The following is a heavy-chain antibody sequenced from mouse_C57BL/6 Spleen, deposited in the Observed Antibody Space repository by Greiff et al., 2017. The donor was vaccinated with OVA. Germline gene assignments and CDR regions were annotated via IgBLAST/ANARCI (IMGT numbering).Heavy chain of an antibody. CDR1: GFSLTSYG. CDR3: ARGEVYGPYYYAMDY. V-gene: IGHV2-2*01. Sequence: VQGVESGPGLVQPSQSLSITCTVSGFSLTSYGVHWVRQSPGKGLEWLGVIWSGGSTDYNAAFISRLSISKDNSKSQVFFKMNSLQADDTAIYYCARGEVYGPYYYAMDYWGQGTSVTVSS. CDR2: IWSGGST. D-gene: IGHD1-1*01. J-gene: IGHJ4*01.